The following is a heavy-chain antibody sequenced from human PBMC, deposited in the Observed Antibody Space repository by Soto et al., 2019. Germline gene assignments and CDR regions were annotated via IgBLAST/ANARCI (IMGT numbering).Heavy chain of an antibody. V-gene: IGHV4-39*01. CDR1: GGSISSSSYY. CDR2: IYYSGST. D-gene: IGHD3-10*01. CDR3: ATPMVRGVINY. Sequence: QLQLQESGPGLVKPSETLSLTCTVSGGSISSSSYYWGWIRQPPGKGLEWIGSIYYSGSTYYNPSLKRRVTISVDTSKNQFSLKLSSVTAADTAVYYCATPMVRGVINYWGQGTLVTVSS. J-gene: IGHJ4*02.